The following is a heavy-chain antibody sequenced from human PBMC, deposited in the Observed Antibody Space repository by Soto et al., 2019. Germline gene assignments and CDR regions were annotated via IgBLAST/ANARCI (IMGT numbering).Heavy chain of an antibody. CDR2: ISAYNGNT. CDR1: GYTFTSYG. D-gene: IGHD2-2*01. Sequence: QVQLVQSGAEVKKPGASLKVSCKASGYTFTSYGITWVGQAPGQGLEWMGWISAYNGNTNYAQKLQGRVTMTTDTSTSTAYMELRSLRSDDTAVYYCARDPLGVVPAAYNWFDPWGQGTLVTVSS. V-gene: IGHV1-18*01. J-gene: IGHJ5*02. CDR3: ARDPLGVVPAAYNWFDP.